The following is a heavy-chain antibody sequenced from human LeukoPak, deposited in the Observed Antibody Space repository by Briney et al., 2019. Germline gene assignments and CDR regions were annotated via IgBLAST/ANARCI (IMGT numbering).Heavy chain of an antibody. J-gene: IGHJ4*02. CDR1: GFTFSSYA. D-gene: IGHD4-17*01. CDR2: ISSGSSYI. V-gene: IGHV3-21*01. Sequence: GVSLRLSCAASGFTFSSYAMNWVRQAPGKGLEWVSSISSGSSYIYYADSVKGRFTISRDNAKNSLYLQMNSLRAEDTAVYYCARDPDYGDDRYFDCWGQGTLVTVSS. CDR3: ARDPDYGDDRYFDC.